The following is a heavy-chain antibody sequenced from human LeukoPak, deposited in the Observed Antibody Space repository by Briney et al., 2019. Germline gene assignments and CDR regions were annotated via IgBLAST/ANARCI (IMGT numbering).Heavy chain of an antibody. CDR2: IYHSGST. CDR1: GYSISSGYY. Sequence: SETLSLTCTVSGYSISSGYYWCWIRQPPEKVLEWIGSIYHSGSTYYNPSLKSRVTISVDTSKNQFSLKLSSVTAADTAVYYCARDLTGSEQWGVWGQGTLVTVSS. J-gene: IGHJ4*02. V-gene: IGHV4-38-2*02. D-gene: IGHD3-10*01. CDR3: ARDLTGSEQWGV.